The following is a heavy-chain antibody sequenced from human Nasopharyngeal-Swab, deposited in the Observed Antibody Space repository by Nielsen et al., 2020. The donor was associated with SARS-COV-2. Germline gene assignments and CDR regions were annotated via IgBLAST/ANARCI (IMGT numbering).Heavy chain of an antibody. CDR1: GGSISSYY. CDR3: ARDPRGWLQLPHWYFEL. CDR2: ICYSGST. V-gene: IGHV4-59*13. J-gene: IGHJ2*01. Sequence: SETLSLTCTVSGGSISSYYWSWIPQPPGKGLEWIGYICYSGSTNYNPSLKSRVTISVDTSKNQFSLKLSSVTAADTAVYYCARDPRGWLQLPHWYFELWGRGTLVTVSS. D-gene: IGHD5-24*01.